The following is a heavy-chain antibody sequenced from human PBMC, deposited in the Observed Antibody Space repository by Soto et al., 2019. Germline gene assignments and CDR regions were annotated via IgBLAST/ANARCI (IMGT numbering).Heavy chain of an antibody. V-gene: IGHV4-59*01. Sequence: SETLSLTCTVSGGSISSYYWSWIRQPPGKGLEWIGYIYYSGSTNYNPSLKSRVTISVDTSKNQFSLKLSSVTAADTAVYYCARNFNTIFGVVPYYYYGMDVWGQGTTVTVSS. CDR1: GGSISSYY. CDR2: IYYSGST. CDR3: ARNFNTIFGVVPYYYYGMDV. J-gene: IGHJ6*02. D-gene: IGHD3-3*01.